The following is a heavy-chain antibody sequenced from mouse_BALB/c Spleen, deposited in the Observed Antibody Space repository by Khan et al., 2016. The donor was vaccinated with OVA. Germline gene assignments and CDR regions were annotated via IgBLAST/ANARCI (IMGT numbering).Heavy chain of an antibody. CDR3: ARGGYSAFAY. D-gene: IGHD2-14*01. CDR1: GYTFTDYI. V-gene: IGHV1-77*01. CDR2: IFPGSDTP. Sequence: QVQLKQSGPELVKPGASLKVSCKASGYTFTDYIIGWVKQSTRQGLEWIGDIFPGSDTPYYNEKFKDKATLTADKSANTAYMQLSSLTSEDSAVXFCARGGYSAFAYWGLGTLVTVSA. J-gene: IGHJ3*01.